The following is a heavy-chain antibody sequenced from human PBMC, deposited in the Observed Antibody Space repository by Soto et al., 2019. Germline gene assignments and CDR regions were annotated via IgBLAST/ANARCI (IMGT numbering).Heavy chain of an antibody. V-gene: IGHV1-24*01. CDR3: ASIAAAGDYYYGMDV. D-gene: IGHD6-13*01. CDR2: FDPEDGET. Sequence: ASVKVSCKVSGYTLTELSMHCVRQAPGKGLEWMGGFDPEDGETIYAQKFQGRVTMTEDTSTDTAYMELSSLRSEDTAVYYCASIAAAGDYYYGMDVWGQGTTVTVSS. J-gene: IGHJ6*02. CDR1: GYTLTELS.